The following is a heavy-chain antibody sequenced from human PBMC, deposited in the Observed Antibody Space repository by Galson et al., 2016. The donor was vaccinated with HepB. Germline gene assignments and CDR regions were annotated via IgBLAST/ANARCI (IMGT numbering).Heavy chain of an antibody. CDR2: VYYRGNT. D-gene: IGHD4-17*01. CDR3: ARGCTDGECYGYGMDV. J-gene: IGHJ6*02. Sequence: SETLSLTCSVSGGSISSSNYYWAWIRQPPGKGLEWIGSVYYRGNTQYNPPLKSRATISVDTSKNQFSLKLSSVTAADTAVYYCARGCTDGECYGYGMDVWGQGTTVTVSS. CDR1: GGSISSSNYY. V-gene: IGHV4-39*01.